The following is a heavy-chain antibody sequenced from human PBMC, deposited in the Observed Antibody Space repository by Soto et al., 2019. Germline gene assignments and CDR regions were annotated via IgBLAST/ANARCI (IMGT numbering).Heavy chain of an antibody. J-gene: IGHJ4*02. V-gene: IGHV4-39*01. CDR3: ARQELEYTAMVHFDY. CDR1: GGSISSSSYY. Sequence: QLQLQESGPGLVKPSETLSLTCTVSGGSISSSSYYWGWIRQPPGKGLEWIGSIYYSGSTYYNPSLKSRVTISVDTSKNQFSLKLSSVTAADTAVYYCARQELEYTAMVHFDYWGQGTLVTVSS. D-gene: IGHD5-18*01. CDR2: IYYSGST.